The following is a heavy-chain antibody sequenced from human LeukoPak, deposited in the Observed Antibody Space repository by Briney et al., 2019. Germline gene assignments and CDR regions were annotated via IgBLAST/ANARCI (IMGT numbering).Heavy chain of an antibody. V-gene: IGHV1-69*13. J-gene: IGHJ4*02. D-gene: IGHD5-18*01. CDR3: ASKRGYSYGLDY. CDR2: IISIFGTA. Sequence: SVKVSCKASRGTFSNYAISWVRQAPGQGLEWMGGIISIFGTANYAQKFQGRVTITADESTSTGYMELSSLRSEDTAVYYCASKRGYSYGLDYWGQGTLVTVSS. CDR1: RGTFSNYA.